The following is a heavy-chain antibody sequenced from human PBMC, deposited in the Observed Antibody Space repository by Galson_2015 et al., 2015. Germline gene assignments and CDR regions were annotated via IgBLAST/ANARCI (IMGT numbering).Heavy chain of an antibody. D-gene: IGHD6-6*01. CDR2: TYYKSKYYN. Sequence: CAISGDSVSSTSATWNWIRQSPSRGLEWLGRTYYKSKYYNDYAVSVRSRIAINPDTSKNQFSLKLSSVTAADTAVYYCARLSMKIASLGAIKFDPWGQGTLVTVSS. J-gene: IGHJ5*02. CDR3: ARLSMKIASLGAIKFDP. V-gene: IGHV6-1*01. CDR1: GDSVSSTSAT.